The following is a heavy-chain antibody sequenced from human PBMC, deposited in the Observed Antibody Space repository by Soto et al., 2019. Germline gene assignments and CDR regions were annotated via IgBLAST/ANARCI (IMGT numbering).Heavy chain of an antibody. CDR1: GASINSMIHY. CDR2: IYSSGNT. CDR3: ARDLWGYCGADCYPLDV. J-gene: IGHJ6*02. V-gene: IGHV4-39*07. D-gene: IGHD2-21*02. Sequence: SETLSLTCTVSGASINSMIHYWGWVRQPPGKGLEWIGTIYSSGNTYYNPSLKSRVTISVDTSKNQFSLKLNSVTAADTAVYYCARDLWGYCGADCYPLDVWGQGTTVT.